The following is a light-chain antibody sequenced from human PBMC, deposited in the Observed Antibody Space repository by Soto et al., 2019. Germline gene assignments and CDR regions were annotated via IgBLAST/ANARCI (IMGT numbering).Light chain of an antibody. J-gene: IGLJ1*01. V-gene: IGLV2-14*01. Sequence: QSALTQPASVSGSPGQSITISCTGTSSDVGAYNYVSWFQQYPGKAPKLMIYDVSNRPSGVSNRFSGSKSGNTASLTISGLQAEDEADYYCCSYTSSSTYVFVTGTKLTVL. CDR1: SSDVGAYNY. CDR2: DVS. CDR3: CSYTSSSTYV.